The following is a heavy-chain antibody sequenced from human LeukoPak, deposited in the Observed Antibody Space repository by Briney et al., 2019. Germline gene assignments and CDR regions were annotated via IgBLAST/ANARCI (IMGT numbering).Heavy chain of an antibody. V-gene: IGHV4-34*01. Sequence: SETLSLTCAVYGGSFSGYYWSWIRQPPGKGLEWIGEINHSGSTNYNPSLKSRVTISVDTSKNQFSLKLSSVTAADTAVYYCARVNRYGDYVFHYYGMDVWGQGTTVTVSS. J-gene: IGHJ6*02. CDR3: ARVNRYGDYVFHYYGMDV. CDR1: GGSFSGYY. D-gene: IGHD4-17*01. CDR2: INHSGST.